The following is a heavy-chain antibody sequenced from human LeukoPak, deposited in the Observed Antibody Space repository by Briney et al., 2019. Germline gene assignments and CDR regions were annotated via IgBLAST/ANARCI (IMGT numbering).Heavy chain of an antibody. CDR1: GFTFSSYA. CDR3: AKSATITMILMVLSDEFCFDS. J-gene: IGHJ4*02. V-gene: IGHV3-23*01. D-gene: IGHD3-22*01. Sequence: GGSLRLSCAVSGFTFSSYAMSWVRQAPGKGLEWVSTLSGSGTSTYYADSVKGRFTISRDNSKNTLYLQMNSLRAEDTAVYYCAKSATITMILMVLSDEFCFDSWGQGTLVTVSS. CDR2: LSGSGTST.